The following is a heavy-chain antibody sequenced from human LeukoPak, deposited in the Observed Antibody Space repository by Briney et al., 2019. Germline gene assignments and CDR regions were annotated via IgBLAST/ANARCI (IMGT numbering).Heavy chain of an antibody. CDR2: ISSSGGAI. CDR3: ARRYCTSSSCTLDH. D-gene: IGHD2-2*01. CDR1: GFPFSNFE. V-gene: IGHV3-48*03. Sequence: GSLRLSCATSGFPFSNFEMHWVRQAPGKGLEWVSHISSSGGAIYYADSVKGRFTISRDNAKNSLYLQMNSLRAEDTAVYYCARRYCTSSSCTLDHWGQGTLVTVSS. J-gene: IGHJ4*02.